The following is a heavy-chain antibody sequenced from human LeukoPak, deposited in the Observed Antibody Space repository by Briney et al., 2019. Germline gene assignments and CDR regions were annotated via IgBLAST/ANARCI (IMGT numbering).Heavy chain of an antibody. D-gene: IGHD5-24*01. CDR2: IYHSGST. V-gene: IGHV4-38-2*02. Sequence: ETLSLTCTVSGYSISSGYYWGWIRQPPGKGLEWIGSIYHSGSTYYNPSLKSRVTISVDTSKNQFSLKLSSVTAADTAVYYCARVGDGYIPDYWGQGTLVTVSS. CDR3: ARVGDGYIPDY. J-gene: IGHJ4*02. CDR1: GYSISSGYY.